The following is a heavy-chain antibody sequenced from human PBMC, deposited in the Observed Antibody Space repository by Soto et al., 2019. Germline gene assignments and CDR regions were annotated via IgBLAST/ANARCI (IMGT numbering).Heavy chain of an antibody. CDR2: IYPGDSDT. CDR1: GYSFTIYW. CDR3: ATRGVYYYDSSVYYSGETQFDY. D-gene: IGHD3-22*01. V-gene: IGHV5-51*01. Sequence: GESLKISCKGSGYSFTIYWIGWVRQMPGKGLEWMGIIYPGDSDTRYSPSFQGQVTISADKSISTAYLQWSSLKASDTAMYYCATRGVYYYDSSVYYSGETQFDYWGQVTLVTVS. J-gene: IGHJ4*02.